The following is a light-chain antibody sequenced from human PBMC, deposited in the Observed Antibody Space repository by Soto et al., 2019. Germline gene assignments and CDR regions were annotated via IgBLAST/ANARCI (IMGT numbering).Light chain of an antibody. CDR3: MQGTHRPIT. V-gene: IGKV2-30*02. CDR1: QSLVHSDGIAY. CDR2: KVS. Sequence: DVVMTQSPLSLAVTLGRPASISCRTNQSLVHSDGIAYFSWFQQRPGRSPRRLIYKVSNRDSRVPASFSGSGSGTDFALKISRVEAEDVGVYYCMQGTHRPITFGQGTRLEIK. J-gene: IGKJ5*01.